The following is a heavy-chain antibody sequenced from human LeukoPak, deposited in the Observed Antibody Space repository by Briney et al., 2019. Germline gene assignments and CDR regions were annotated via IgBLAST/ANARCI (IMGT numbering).Heavy chain of an antibody. V-gene: IGHV3-48*01. CDR1: GFTFISFS. Sequence: GGTLTLPVSASGFTFISFSRSWAPQAPGKGREGLSYIRNSSTTKYYAASVKGRFTFCRDDAKNSLSLQMNSLRADDTAVYYCAKEMGYCTGGSCYRWFDSWGQGTLVTVSS. CDR2: IRNSSTTK. J-gene: IGHJ5*01. D-gene: IGHD2-15*01. CDR3: AKEMGYCTGGSCYRWFDS.